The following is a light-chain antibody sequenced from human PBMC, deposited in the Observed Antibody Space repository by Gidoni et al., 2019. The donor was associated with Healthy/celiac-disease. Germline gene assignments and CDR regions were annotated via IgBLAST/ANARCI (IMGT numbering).Light chain of an antibody. CDR1: SSNIGAGYD. V-gene: IGLV1-40*01. CDR3: QSYDSSLSGWV. CDR2: GNS. Sequence: PGQRVTISCTGSSSNIGAGYDVHWYQQLPGTAPKLLIYGNSNRPSGVPDRFSGSKSGTSASLAITGLQAEDEADYYCQSYDSSLSGWVFGTGTKVTVL. J-gene: IGLJ1*01.